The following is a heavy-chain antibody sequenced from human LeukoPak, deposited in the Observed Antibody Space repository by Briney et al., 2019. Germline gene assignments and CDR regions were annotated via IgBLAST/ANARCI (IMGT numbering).Heavy chain of an antibody. V-gene: IGHV3-20*04. J-gene: IGHJ4*02. CDR1: RFTFDEYG. D-gene: IGHD1-26*01. Sequence: GGSLRLSCAASRFTFDEYGMSWGRQTAGKGVWWVSGINWKGRSIGYADSVKGRFTISRDNAKNSLHLQMNSLRAEDTALYYCARAVGGSYLHHFDYWGQGTLVTVSS. CDR2: INWKGRSI. CDR3: ARAVGGSYLHHFDY.